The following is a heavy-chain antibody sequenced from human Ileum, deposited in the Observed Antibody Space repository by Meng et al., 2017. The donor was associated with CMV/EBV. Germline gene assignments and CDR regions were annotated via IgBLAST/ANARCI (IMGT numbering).Heavy chain of an antibody. D-gene: IGHD2-2*01. J-gene: IGHJ3*01. CDR3: ARRPCSGTPCQTAFDL. Sequence: GGPLRLSCAASGFTFSTYAMHWVRQAPGKGLEYVSAISSSGGSTYYADSVKGRFTISRDNSKNTLFLQMGSLRDEDMAVYYCARRPCSGTPCQTAFDLWGQGTMVTVSS. V-gene: IGHV3-64*02. CDR1: GFTFSTYA. CDR2: ISSSGGST.